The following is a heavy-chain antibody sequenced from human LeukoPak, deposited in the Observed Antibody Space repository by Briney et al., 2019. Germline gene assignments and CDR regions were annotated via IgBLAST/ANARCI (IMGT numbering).Heavy chain of an antibody. CDR1: GFIFSDYY. J-gene: IGHJ6*03. Sequence: PGGSLRLSCAASGFIFSDYYMSWIRQAPGKGLEWLSFISHSGNNIYYADSVKGRFTISRDNAKISLYLQMNSLRGEDTAVYYCARVGQRGPLGAGKVWSGNYYFYYYMDVWGKGTTVTVSS. V-gene: IGHV3-11*04. D-gene: IGHD3/OR15-3a*01. CDR2: ISHSGNNI. CDR3: ARVGQRGPLGAGKVWSGNYYFYYYMDV.